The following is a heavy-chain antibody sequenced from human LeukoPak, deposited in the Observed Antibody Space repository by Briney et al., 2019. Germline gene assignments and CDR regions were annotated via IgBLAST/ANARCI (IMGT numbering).Heavy chain of an antibody. J-gene: IGHJ6*03. CDR3: ARDLGGYPFFMDV. CDR2: LDESGRP. V-gene: IGHV4-4*02. Sequence: GSLRLSCAASGFTFSNAWMSWVRQPPGKGLEFIGSLDESGRPYYNAPLKSRVTISEDSSGKQFSLNLSSVTAADTAVYYCARDLGGYPFFMDVWGRGTTVIVSS. D-gene: IGHD2-15*01. CDR1: GFTFSNAW.